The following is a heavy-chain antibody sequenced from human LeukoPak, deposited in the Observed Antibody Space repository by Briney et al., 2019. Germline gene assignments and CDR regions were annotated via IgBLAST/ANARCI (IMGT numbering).Heavy chain of an antibody. CDR2: ISAYNGNT. CDR3: ARDIGVWDEKTFDY. D-gene: IGHD1-26*01. J-gene: IGHJ4*02. CDR1: GYTFTSYG. Sequence: ASVKVSCKASGYTFTSYGISWVRQAPGQGLEWMGWISAYNGNTNYAQNFQGRVTLTRDRSITTVYMELSRLRSDDTAVYYCARDIGVWDEKTFDYWGQGTLVTVSS. V-gene: IGHV1-18*01.